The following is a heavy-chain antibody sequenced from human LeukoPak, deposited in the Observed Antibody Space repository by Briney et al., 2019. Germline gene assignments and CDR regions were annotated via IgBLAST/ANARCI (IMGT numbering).Heavy chain of an antibody. CDR3: ARARFVSDAFDI. V-gene: IGHV1-8*01. D-gene: IGHD3-3*01. CDR1: GYTFTSYD. Sequence: ASVKVSCKASGYTFTSYDINWVRQATGQGLEWMGWMNPNSGNTGYAQKFQGRVTMTRNTSISTAYMELSSLRSEDTAVYYCARARFVSDAFDIWGQGTMVTVSS. J-gene: IGHJ3*02. CDR2: MNPNSGNT.